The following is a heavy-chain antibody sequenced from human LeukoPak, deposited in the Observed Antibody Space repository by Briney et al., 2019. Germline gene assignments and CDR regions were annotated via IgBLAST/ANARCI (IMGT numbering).Heavy chain of an antibody. CDR1: GYTFTGYY. CDR2: INPNSGGT. CDR3: ARSAQLWRPNAFDI. J-gene: IGHJ3*02. Sequence: GASVKDSCKASGYTFTGYYMHWVRQAPGQGLEWMGWINPNSGGTNYAQKFQGRVTMTRDTSISTAYMELSRLRSDDTAVYYCARSAQLWRPNAFDIWGQGTMVTVSS. D-gene: IGHD5-18*01. V-gene: IGHV1-2*02.